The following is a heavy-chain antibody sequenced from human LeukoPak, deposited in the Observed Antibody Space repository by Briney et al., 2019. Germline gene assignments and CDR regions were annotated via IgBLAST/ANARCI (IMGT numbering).Heavy chain of an antibody. Sequence: PGGSLRLSCAASGFTFSSYAMGWGRQAPGKGVEGGSAITASGDNTYYADSVKGRLTISRDNSKNTLYLQMNSLRAEDTAVYYCAKGNGYSYGRYYFDYWGQGTLVTVSS. V-gene: IGHV3-23*01. CDR2: ITASGDNT. D-gene: IGHD5-18*01. CDR1: GFTFSSYA. CDR3: AKGNGYSYGRYYFDY. J-gene: IGHJ4*02.